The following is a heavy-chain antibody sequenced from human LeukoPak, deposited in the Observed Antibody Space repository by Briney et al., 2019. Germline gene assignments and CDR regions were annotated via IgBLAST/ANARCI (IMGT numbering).Heavy chain of an antibody. CDR1: GGSFSDYY. J-gene: IGHJ4*02. CDR3: ARTKPTVTTDY. Sequence: SETLCLTCAVYGGSFSDYYWSRIRQPPGKGLEWIGEINHSGSTNYNPSLKSRVTISVDTSKNQFSLKLSSVTAADTAVYYCARTKPTVTTDYWGQGTLVTVSS. CDR2: INHSGST. V-gene: IGHV4-34*01. D-gene: IGHD4-17*01.